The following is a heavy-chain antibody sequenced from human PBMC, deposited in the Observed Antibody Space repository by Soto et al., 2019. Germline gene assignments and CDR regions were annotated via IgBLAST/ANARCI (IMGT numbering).Heavy chain of an antibody. CDR3: AKDLEVVGANRWGYDS. V-gene: IGHV3-33*06. D-gene: IGHD1-26*01. Sequence: VQLVESGGGVVQPGRSLRLSCEASGFTFRNYGMHWVRQTPVKGLEWVAGIQYDGSKKYYAESVKGRFTISRDNSKNTLCLEIDSLRAEDTAVYYCAKDLEVVGANRWGYDSWGQGTLVTVSS. CDR2: IQYDGSKK. CDR1: GFTFRNYG. J-gene: IGHJ5*01.